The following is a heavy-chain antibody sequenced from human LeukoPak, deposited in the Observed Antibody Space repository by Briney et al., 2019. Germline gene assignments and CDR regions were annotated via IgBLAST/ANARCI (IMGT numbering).Heavy chain of an antibody. Sequence: AASVKVSCKAYGGTFSSYAISWVRQAPGQGLEWMGGIIPIFGTANYAQKFQGRVTITADESTSTAYMELSSLRSEDTAVYYCARVSWSGYSPCFDYWGQGTLVTVSS. J-gene: IGHJ4*02. D-gene: IGHD3-3*01. CDR1: GGTFSSYA. CDR2: IIPIFGTA. V-gene: IGHV1-69*13. CDR3: ARVSWSGYSPCFDY.